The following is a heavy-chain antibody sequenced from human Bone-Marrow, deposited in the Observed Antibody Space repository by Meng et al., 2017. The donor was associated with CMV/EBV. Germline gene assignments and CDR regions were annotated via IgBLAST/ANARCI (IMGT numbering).Heavy chain of an antibody. CDR1: GLSCGDAG. CDR3: ARQGDFALDY. D-gene: IGHD3-3*01. CDR2: INRAGSGQ. V-gene: IGHV3-7*03. J-gene: IGHJ4*02. Sequence: SCAASGLSCGDAGMSWVRQAPGKGLEWVANINRAGSGQYYVASVKGRFTISRDNAKSSLYLQINSLRVEDTAVYYCARQGDFALDYWGQGTLVTVSS.